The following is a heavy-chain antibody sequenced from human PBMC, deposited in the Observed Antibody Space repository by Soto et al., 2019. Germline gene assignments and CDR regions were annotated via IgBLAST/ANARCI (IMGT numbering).Heavy chain of an antibody. CDR2: FDPEDGET. D-gene: IGHD1-1*01. J-gene: IGHJ4*02. V-gene: IGHV1-24*01. CDR3: ATDSRYANWNFDY. Sequence: ASVKVSCKVSGYTLTELSMHWVRQAPGKGLEWMGGFDPEDGETIYAQKFQGRVTMTEDTSTDTAYMELSGLSSEDTAVYYCATDSRYANWNFDYWGQGTLDPVS. CDR1: GYTLTELS.